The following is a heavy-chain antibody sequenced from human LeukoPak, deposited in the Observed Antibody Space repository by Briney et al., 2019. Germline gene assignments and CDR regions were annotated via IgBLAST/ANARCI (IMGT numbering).Heavy chain of an antibody. CDR3: ARVKQWELLPDY. Sequence: GGSLRLSCAASGFIFSSYWMHWVRHAPGKGLVWVSRINSDGSSTSYADSVKGRFTISRDNAKNSLYLQMNSLRAEDTAVYYCARVKQWELLPDYWGQGTLVTVSS. V-gene: IGHV3-74*01. CDR2: INSDGSST. J-gene: IGHJ4*02. CDR1: GFIFSSYW. D-gene: IGHD1-26*01.